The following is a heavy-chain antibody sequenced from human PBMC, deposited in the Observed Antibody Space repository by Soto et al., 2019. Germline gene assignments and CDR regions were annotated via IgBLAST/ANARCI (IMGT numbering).Heavy chain of an antibody. V-gene: IGHV3-7*03. CDR3: ACAPYYYYYYGMDV. CDR1: GFTFSSYW. J-gene: IGHJ6*02. CDR2: IKQDGSEK. Sequence: EVQLVESGGGLVQPGGSLRLSCAASGFTFSSYWMSWVRQAPGKGLEWVANIKQDGSEKYYVDSVKGRFTISRDNAKNSLYLQMNSLRAEDTAVYYCACAPYYYYYYGMDVWGQGTTVTVSS.